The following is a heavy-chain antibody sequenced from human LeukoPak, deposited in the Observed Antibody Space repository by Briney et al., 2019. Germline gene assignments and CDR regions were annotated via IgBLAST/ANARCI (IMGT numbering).Heavy chain of an antibody. Sequence: SETLSLTCTVSGYSISSGYYWGWIRQPPGKGLEWIGSIYHSGSTYYNPSLKSRVTISVDTSKTQFSLKLSSVTAADTAVYYCARTTGRDAFDIWGQGTMVTVSS. CDR3: ARTTGRDAFDI. D-gene: IGHD1-26*01. V-gene: IGHV4-38-2*02. J-gene: IGHJ3*02. CDR2: IYHSGST. CDR1: GYSISSGYY.